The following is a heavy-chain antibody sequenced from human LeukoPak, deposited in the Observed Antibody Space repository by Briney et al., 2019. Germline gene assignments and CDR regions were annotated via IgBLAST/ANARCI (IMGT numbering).Heavy chain of an antibody. CDR3: AKGDTMVRGPFDN. CDR1: GFTFSSYG. J-gene: IGHJ4*02. V-gene: IGHV3-30*18. D-gene: IGHD3-10*01. Sequence: PGRSLRLSCAASGFTFSSYGMHWVRQAPGKGLEWVAVISYDGSNKYYADSVKGRFTISRDNSKNTLYLQMNSLRAEDTAVYYCAKGDTMVRGPFDNWGQGTLVTVSS. CDR2: ISYDGSNK.